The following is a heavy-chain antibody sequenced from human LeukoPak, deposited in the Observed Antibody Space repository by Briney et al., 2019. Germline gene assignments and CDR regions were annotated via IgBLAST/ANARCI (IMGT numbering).Heavy chain of an antibody. CDR1: GYIFTSYY. CDR3: ARGLGNRDVWGSYRPTDNWFDP. D-gene: IGHD3-16*02. Sequence: ASVKVSCKASGYIFTSYYMHWVRQAPGQGLEWMGIITPSGGSTTYAQKFQGRVTMTRDLSTSTVYMELSSLRSEDTAVYYCARGLGNRDVWGSYRPTDNWFDPWGQGTLVTVSS. J-gene: IGHJ5*02. CDR2: ITPSGGST. V-gene: IGHV1-46*01.